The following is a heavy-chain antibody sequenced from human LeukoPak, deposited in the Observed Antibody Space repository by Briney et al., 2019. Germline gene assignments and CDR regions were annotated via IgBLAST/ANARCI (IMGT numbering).Heavy chain of an antibody. CDR1: GFTVSSSY. V-gene: IGHV3-66*01. CDR2: IYSGGST. J-gene: IGHJ6*02. D-gene: IGHD6-19*01. CDR3: ARTKQWLRYYYGMDV. Sequence: GGSLRLSCAASGFTVSSSYMSWVRQAPGKGLEWVSVIYSGGSTYYADSVKGRFTISRDNSKNTLYLQMNSLRAEDTAVYYCARTKQWLRYYYGMDVWGQGTTVTVSS.